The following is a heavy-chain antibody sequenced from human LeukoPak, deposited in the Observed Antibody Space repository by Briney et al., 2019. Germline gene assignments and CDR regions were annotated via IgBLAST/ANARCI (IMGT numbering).Heavy chain of an antibody. V-gene: IGHV1-2*02. J-gene: IGHJ3*02. CDR2: INPNSGGT. CDR3: ARDPPYSSGWYGAFDI. Sequence: ASVKVSCKASGYTFTGYYMHWVRQAPGQGLEWMGWINPNSGGTNYAQKFQGRVTVTRDTSISTAYMELSRLRSDDTAVYYCARDPPYSSGWYGAFDIWGQGTMVTVSS. D-gene: IGHD6-19*01. CDR1: GYTFTGYY.